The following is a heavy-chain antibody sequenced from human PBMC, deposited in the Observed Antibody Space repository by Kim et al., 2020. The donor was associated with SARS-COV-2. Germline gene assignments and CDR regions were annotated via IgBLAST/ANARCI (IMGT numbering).Heavy chain of an antibody. J-gene: IGHJ4*02. CDR3: ARSRTAGSSGWYVREGGADY. Sequence: SETLSLTCTVSGGSISSYYWSWIRQPAGKGLEWIGRIYTSGSTNYNPSLKSRVTMSVDTSKNQFSLKLSSVTAADTAVYYCARSRTAGSSGWYVREGGADYWGQGTLVTVSS. V-gene: IGHV4-4*07. D-gene: IGHD6-19*01. CDR2: IYTSGST. CDR1: GGSISSYY.